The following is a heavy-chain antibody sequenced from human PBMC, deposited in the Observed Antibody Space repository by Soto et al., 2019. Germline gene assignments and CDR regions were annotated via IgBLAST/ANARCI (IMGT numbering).Heavy chain of an antibody. V-gene: IGHV4-59*01. CDR1: GGSIISYY. CDR3: AGKRGYCSGGSCPTVVDY. D-gene: IGHD2-15*01. CDR2: IYYSGST. Sequence: PSETLSLTCTVSGGSIISYYWSWIRQPPGKGLEWIGYIYYSGSTNYNPSLKSRVTISVDTSKKQFSLKLSSATAADTAVYYCAGKRGYCSGGSCPTVVDYWGQGTLVTVS. J-gene: IGHJ4*02.